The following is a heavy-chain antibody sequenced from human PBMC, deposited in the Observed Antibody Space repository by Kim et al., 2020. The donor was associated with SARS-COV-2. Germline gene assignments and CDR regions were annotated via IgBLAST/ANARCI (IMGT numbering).Heavy chain of an antibody. V-gene: IGHV3-9*01. J-gene: IGHJ6*02. CDR3: AKDSSPIPDGMDV. CDR1: GFTFDDYA. D-gene: IGHD2-21*01. CDR2: ISWNSGSI. Sequence: GGSLRLSCAASGFTFDDYAMHWVRQAPGKGLEWVSGISWNSGSIGYADSVKGRFTISRDNAKNSLYLQMNSLRAEDTALYYCAKDSSPIPDGMDVWGQGTTVTVSS.